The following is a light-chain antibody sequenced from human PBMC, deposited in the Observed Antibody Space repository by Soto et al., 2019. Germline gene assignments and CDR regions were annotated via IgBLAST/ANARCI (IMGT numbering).Light chain of an antibody. V-gene: IGLV1-47*01. Sequence: QSVLTQPPSASGTPGQRVTISCSGSSSNIGRNYVYWYQQLPGTAPKLLIYRNNQRPSGVPDRCSGSKSGTSASLAISGLRSEYEADYYCAAWDDGLGGWVFSGGTKLTVL. CDR3: AAWDDGLGGWV. CDR2: RNN. CDR1: SSNIGRNY. J-gene: IGLJ3*02.